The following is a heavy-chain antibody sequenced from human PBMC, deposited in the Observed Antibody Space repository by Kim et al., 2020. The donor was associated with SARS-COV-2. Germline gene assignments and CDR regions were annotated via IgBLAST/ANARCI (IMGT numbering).Heavy chain of an antibody. D-gene: IGHD3-16*01. CDR3: TTDQAPIMICFYY. V-gene: IGHV3-15*01. Sequence: YAAPVKGRFTISRDDSKNTLYLQMNSLKTEDTAVYYCTTDQAPIMICFYYWGQGTLVTVSS. J-gene: IGHJ4*02.